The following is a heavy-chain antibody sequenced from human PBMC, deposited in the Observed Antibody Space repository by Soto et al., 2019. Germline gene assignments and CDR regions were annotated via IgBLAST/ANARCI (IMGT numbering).Heavy chain of an antibody. J-gene: IGHJ4*02. CDR1: GFTFSSYA. CDR3: AKEGITIFGVASPRTYYFDY. D-gene: IGHD3-3*01. V-gene: IGHV3-23*01. Sequence: GGSLRLSCAASGFTFSSYAMSWVHQAPGKGLEWVSAISGSGGSTYYADSVKGRFTISRDNSKNTLYLQMNSLRAEDTAVYYCAKEGITIFGVASPRTYYFDYWGQGTLVTVSS. CDR2: ISGSGGST.